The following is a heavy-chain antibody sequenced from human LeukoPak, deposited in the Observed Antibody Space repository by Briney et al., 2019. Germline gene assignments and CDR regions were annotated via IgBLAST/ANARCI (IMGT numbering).Heavy chain of an antibody. CDR2: ISSSSSTI. D-gene: IGHD3-3*01. Sequence: PGGPLRLSCAASGFTFSSYSMNWVRQAPGKGLEWVSYISSSSSTIYYADSVKGRFTISRDNAKNSLYLQMNSLRDEDTAVYYCARANDFWSGSLPSYDWFDPWGQGTLVTVSS. V-gene: IGHV3-48*02. J-gene: IGHJ5*02. CDR3: ARANDFWSGSLPSYDWFDP. CDR1: GFTFSSYS.